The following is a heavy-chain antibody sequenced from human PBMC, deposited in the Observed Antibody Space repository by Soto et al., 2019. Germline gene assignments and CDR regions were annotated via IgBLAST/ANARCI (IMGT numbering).Heavy chain of an antibody. CDR3: PRADYEILTGSYARDV. V-gene: IGHV4-4*07. J-gene: IGHJ6*02. D-gene: IGHD3-9*01. CDR1: DDFISSYY. Sequence: PSETLSLTCTVSDDFISSYYWNWIRQPAGKGLECIGRVSTNGATNYNPSLESRVTMSVDTSKHQLSLKLTSVTSTDTTVYLCPRADYEILTGSYARDVWDQGTTVTVSS. CDR2: VSTNGAT.